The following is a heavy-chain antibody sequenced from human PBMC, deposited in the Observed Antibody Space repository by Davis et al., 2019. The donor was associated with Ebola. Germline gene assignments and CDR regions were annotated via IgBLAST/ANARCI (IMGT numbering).Heavy chain of an antibody. Sequence: SLKISCAASGFTFDDYAMHWVRQAPGKGLEWVSGISWNSGSIGYADSVKGRFTISRDNAKNSLYLQMNSLRAEDTALYYCAKDIGGMIRGAFDIWGQGTMVTVSS. CDR2: ISWNSGSI. V-gene: IGHV3-9*01. J-gene: IGHJ3*02. CDR1: GFTFDDYA. CDR3: AKDIGGMIRGAFDI. D-gene: IGHD3-22*01.